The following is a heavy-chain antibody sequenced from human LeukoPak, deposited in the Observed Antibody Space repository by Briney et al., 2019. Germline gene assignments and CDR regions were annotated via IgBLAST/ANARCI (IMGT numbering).Heavy chain of an antibody. Sequence: GGSLRLSCAASGFTFSSYSMNWVRQAPGNGLEWVSYISSRSNYIYYADSVKGRFTISRDNAKNSLYLQMNSLRAEDTAVFYCARLTYSSSPPDYWGQGTLVTVSS. J-gene: IGHJ4*02. CDR3: ARLTYSSSPPDY. D-gene: IGHD6-13*01. CDR2: ISSRSNYI. V-gene: IGHV3-21*01. CDR1: GFTFSSYS.